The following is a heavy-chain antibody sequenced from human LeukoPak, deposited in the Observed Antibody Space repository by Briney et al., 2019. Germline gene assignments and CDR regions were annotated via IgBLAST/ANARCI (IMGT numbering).Heavy chain of an antibody. CDR1: GGTFSSYA. CDR2: IIPIFGTA. D-gene: IGHD3-22*01. Sequence: GSSVKVSCKASGGTFSSYAISWVRQAPGQGLEWMGGIIPIFGTANYAQKFQGRVTITTDESTSTAYMELSSLRSEDTAVYYCARGTLKTYDSSGYGPPPREAYYYMDVWGKGTTVTVSS. V-gene: IGHV1-69*05. CDR3: ARGTLKTYDSSGYGPPPREAYYYMDV. J-gene: IGHJ6*03.